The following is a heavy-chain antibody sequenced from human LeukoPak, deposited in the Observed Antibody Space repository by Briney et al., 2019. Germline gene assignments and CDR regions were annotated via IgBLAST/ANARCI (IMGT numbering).Heavy chain of an antibody. CDR1: GYSFTSYW. D-gene: IGHD6-19*01. J-gene: IGHJ4*02. Sequence: GEALKISCKGSGYSFTSYWIGWVRQMPGKGLEWMGIIYPGDSDTIYSPSFQGQVTISADKSISTAYLQWSSLKASDTAMYYCASLGGIAVAGVNFFDYWGQGTLVTVSS. V-gene: IGHV5-51*01. CDR3: ASLGGIAVAGVNFFDY. CDR2: IYPGDSDT.